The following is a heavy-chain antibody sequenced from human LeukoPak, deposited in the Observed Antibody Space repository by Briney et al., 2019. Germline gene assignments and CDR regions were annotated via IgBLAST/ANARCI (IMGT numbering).Heavy chain of an antibody. V-gene: IGHV4-34*01. J-gene: IGHJ4*02. CDR3: ARAPLLYGDNSNFDY. CDR2: FYQGGGT. D-gene: IGHD4-23*01. Sequence: SETLSLTCAVYGGSFSGYYWSWVRQPPGKGLEWIGDFYQGGGTKYNPSLQSRVTISVDTSRNQFSLRLNSVTAADTAGYFCARAPLLYGDNSNFDYWGQGTLVTVSS. CDR1: GGSFSGYY.